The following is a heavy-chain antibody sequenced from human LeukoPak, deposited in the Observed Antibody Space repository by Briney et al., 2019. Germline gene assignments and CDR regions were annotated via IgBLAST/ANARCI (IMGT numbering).Heavy chain of an antibody. D-gene: IGHD6-19*01. V-gene: IGHV3-11*01. CDR3: AREAVAGAFDY. Sequence: GGSLRLSFPASGFTFNEYYMTWIRQAPGKGLEWVADIGGSDNIVSYGNSVKGRFAISRDFATDSLYLQMDSLRAEDTAVYYCAREAVAGAFDYWGQGTLVTVSS. J-gene: IGHJ4*02. CDR2: IGGSDNIV. CDR1: GFTFNEYY.